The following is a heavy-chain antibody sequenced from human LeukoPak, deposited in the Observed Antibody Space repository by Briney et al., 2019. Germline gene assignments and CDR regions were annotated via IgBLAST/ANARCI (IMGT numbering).Heavy chain of an antibody. D-gene: IGHD2-2*02. CDR2: IYYSGST. CDR3: ARHLVVVPAAINY. Sequence: SETLSLTCAVSGYSISSGYYWGWIRQPPGKGLEWIGSIYYSGSTYYNPSLKSRVTISVDTSKNQFSLKLSSVTAADTAVYYCARHLVVVPAAINYWGQGTLVTVSS. J-gene: IGHJ4*02. CDR1: GYSISSGYY. V-gene: IGHV4-38-2*01.